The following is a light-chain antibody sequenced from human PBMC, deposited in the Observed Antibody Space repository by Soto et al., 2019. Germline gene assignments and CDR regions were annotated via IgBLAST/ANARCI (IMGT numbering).Light chain of an antibody. V-gene: IGKV3-15*01. Sequence: EIVMTQSPATLSVSPGERATLSCRASQSVSSNLAWYQQKPGQAPRLLIYGASTRATGIPARFSGSGSGTAFTLTLSSLQSEDFAVYYCQQYNNWTAYTFGQGTKLEI. CDR1: QSVSSN. CDR2: GAS. J-gene: IGKJ2*01. CDR3: QQYNNWTAYT.